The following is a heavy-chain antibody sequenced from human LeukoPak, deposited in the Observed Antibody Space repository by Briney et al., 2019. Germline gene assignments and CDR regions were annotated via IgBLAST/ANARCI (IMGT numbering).Heavy chain of an antibody. CDR1: GGSFSDYY. Sequence: SETLSLTCAVYGGSFSDYYWSWIRQPPGKGLEWIGEINHSGSTTNYNPSLKNRVTISVDTSKKQFSLKLSSVTAADTAVYYCARGEMATIDWFDPWGQGTLVTVSS. CDR2: INHSGSTT. CDR3: ARGEMATIDWFDP. V-gene: IGHV4-34*01. D-gene: IGHD5-24*01. J-gene: IGHJ5*02.